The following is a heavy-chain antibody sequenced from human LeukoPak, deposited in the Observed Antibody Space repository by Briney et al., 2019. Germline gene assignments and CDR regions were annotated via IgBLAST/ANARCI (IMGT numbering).Heavy chain of an antibody. J-gene: IGHJ4*02. D-gene: IGHD2-21*02. CDR3: ARFLAYCGGDCRNSIDY. V-gene: IGHV4-61*01. CDR1: GGSVSSGSYY. Sequence: SETRSLTCTVSGGSVSSGSYYWSWIRQPPGKGLEWIGFIYYSGRTNYNPSLKSRGTISVDTSKNQFSLKLSSVTVAATDVYYCARFLAYCGGDCRNSIDYWGQGTLVTVSS. CDR2: IYYSGRT.